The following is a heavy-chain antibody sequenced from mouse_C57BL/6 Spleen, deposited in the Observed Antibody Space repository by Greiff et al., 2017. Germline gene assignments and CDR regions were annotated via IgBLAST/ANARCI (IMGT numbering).Heavy chain of an antibody. CDR1: GYTFTSYW. CDR2: IDPNSGGT. V-gene: IGHV1-72*01. J-gene: IGHJ4*01. CDR3: ASPYYGSSWVYAMDY. D-gene: IGHD1-1*01. Sequence: VKLQQPGAELVKPGASVKLSCKASGYTFTSYWMHWVKQRPGRGLEWIGRIDPNSGGTKYNEKFKSKATLTVDKPSSTAYMQLSSLTSEDSAVDYWASPYYGSSWVYAMDYWGQGTSVTVSS.